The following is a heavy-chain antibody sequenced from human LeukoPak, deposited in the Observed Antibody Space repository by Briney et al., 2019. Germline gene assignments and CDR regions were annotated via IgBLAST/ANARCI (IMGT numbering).Heavy chain of an antibody. V-gene: IGHV1-46*01. J-gene: IGHJ2*01. CDR1: GYTFTSYY. CDR3: ARDRGYNSRDWYFDL. D-gene: IGHD5-24*01. Sequence: ASVKVSCKASGYTFTSYYMHWVRQAPGQGLEWMGTIHPSGSSTTYAQKFQGRVTMTRDTSTSTVYMELSSLRSEDTAVYYCARDRGYNSRDWYFDLWGRGTLVTVSS. CDR2: IHPSGSST.